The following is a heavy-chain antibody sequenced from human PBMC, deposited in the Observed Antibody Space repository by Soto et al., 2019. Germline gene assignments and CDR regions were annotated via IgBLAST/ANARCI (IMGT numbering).Heavy chain of an antibody. J-gene: IGHJ3*02. D-gene: IGHD3-16*01. CDR1: RSTFTSYA. CDR3: ARVGTDIWGNPPCPDAFDI. CDR2: INTGNGNT. V-gene: IGHV1-3*04. Sequence: GVSVKISYHASRSTFTSYAMHWVRQAPGKKLEWMGWINTGNGNTKYSQKFQGRVTITSDTSASTAYMELSSLRYEDTAVYYCARVGTDIWGNPPCPDAFDIWGKGTMVTVSS.